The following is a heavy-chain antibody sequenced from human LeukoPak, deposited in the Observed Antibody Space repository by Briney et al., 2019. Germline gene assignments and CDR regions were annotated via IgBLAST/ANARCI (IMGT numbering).Heavy chain of an antibody. CDR3: AREGGTFDS. D-gene: IGHD2-15*01. J-gene: IGHJ4*02. V-gene: IGHV4-59*12. Sequence: SETLSLTCTVSGGSINYYYWSWIRQPPGKGLEWIGYIYYSGTTNYNPSLKSRVTISVDTSKNEFSLNLSSVTAADTALYYCAREGGTFDSWGQGILVTVSS. CDR1: GGSINYYY. CDR2: IYYSGTT.